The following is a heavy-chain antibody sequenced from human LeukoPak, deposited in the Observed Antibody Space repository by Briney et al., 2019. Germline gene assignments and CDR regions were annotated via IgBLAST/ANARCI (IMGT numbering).Heavy chain of an antibody. CDR1: GFTFSSSA. J-gene: IGHJ4*02. V-gene: IGHV3-23*01. Sequence: PGGSLRLSCAASGFTFSSSAMSWVRQVPGKGLEWVSAISGSGGSTYYADSVKGRFTISRDNSKNTLYLQMNSLRAEDTAVYYCAKVVASGYCSGGSCYSSLDYWGQGTLVTVSS. D-gene: IGHD2-15*01. CDR3: AKVVASGYCSGGSCYSSLDY. CDR2: ISGSGGST.